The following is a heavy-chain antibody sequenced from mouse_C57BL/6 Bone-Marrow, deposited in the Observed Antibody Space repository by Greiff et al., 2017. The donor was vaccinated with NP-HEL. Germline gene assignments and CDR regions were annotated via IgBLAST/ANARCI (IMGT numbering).Heavy chain of an antibody. J-gene: IGHJ2*01. V-gene: IGHV14-4*01. Sequence: VHVKQSGAELVRPGASVKLSCTASGFNIKDDYMHWVKQRPEQGLEWIGWIDPENGDTEYASKFQGKATITADTSSNTAYLQLSSLTSEDTAVYYCTSYYYGSSPLDYWGQGTTLTVSS. D-gene: IGHD1-1*01. CDR3: TSYYYGSSPLDY. CDR2: IDPENGDT. CDR1: GFNIKDDY.